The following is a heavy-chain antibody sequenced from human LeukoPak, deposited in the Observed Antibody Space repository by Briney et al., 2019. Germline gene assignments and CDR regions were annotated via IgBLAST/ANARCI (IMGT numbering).Heavy chain of an antibody. Sequence: GASVKVSCKASGYTFTSYDINWVRQATGQGLEWMGWMNPNSGNTGYAQKFQGRVTITRNTSISTAYMELSSLRSEDTAVYYCARRGPSVAGPYDYWGQGTLVTVSS. CDR2: MNPNSGNT. CDR3: ARRGPSVAGPYDY. CDR1: GYTFTSYD. D-gene: IGHD6-19*01. J-gene: IGHJ4*02. V-gene: IGHV1-8*03.